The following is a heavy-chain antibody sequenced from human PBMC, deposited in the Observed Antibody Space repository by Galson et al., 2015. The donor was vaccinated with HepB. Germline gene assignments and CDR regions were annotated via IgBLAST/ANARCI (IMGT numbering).Heavy chain of an antibody. CDR2: ISRRGGDT. CDR3: ANPGHVIFVRNTGWHFHY. Sequence: SLRLSCAASGFTFSDYAMSWVRQAPGKGLEWVSSISRRGGDTFYADSVKGRFTISRDNSKDTLYLQMNSLRVEDTATYFCANPGHVIFVRNTGWHFHYWGQGALVSVSS. V-gene: IGHV3-23*01. J-gene: IGHJ4*02. CDR1: GFTFSDYA. D-gene: IGHD3-9*01.